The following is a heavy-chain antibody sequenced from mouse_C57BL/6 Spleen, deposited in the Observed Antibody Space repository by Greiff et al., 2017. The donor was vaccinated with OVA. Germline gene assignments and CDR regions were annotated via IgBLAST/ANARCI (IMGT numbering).Heavy chain of an antibody. D-gene: IGHD3-2*02. V-gene: IGHV1-82*01. CDR2: IYPGDGDT. CDR3: AREEGGISGYDY. J-gene: IGHJ2*01. Sequence: QVQLQQSGPELVKPGASVKISCKASGYAFSSSWMNWVKQRPGKGLEWIGRIYPGDGDTNYNGKFKGKATLTADKSSSTAYMQLSSLTSEDSAVYFCAREEGGISGYDYWGQGTTLTVSS. CDR1: GYAFSSSW.